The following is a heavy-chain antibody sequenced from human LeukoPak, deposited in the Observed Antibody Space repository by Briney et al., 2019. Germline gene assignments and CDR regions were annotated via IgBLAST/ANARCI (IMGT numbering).Heavy chain of an antibody. CDR2: ISSNVGIT. CDR3: VNRGGLLLYFIY. J-gene: IGHJ4*02. V-gene: IGHV3-64D*06. CDR1: VFTFSSYA. Sequence: PGGALRLSCSASVFTFSSYAMYWVRQAPGKGLEYVSGISSNVGITYYADSVKGRFTISTDNFNNTLFLRMSSRRAADTAVYYCVNRGGLLLYFIYWGQGTLVTVSS. D-gene: IGHD3-22*01.